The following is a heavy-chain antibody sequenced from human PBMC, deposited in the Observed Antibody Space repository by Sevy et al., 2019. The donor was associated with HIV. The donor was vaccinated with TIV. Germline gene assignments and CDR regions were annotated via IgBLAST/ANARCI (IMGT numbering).Heavy chain of an antibody. J-gene: IGHJ6*02. CDR1: GFTFSTYW. CDR2: VNSDGSST. CDR3: ARTASMDYFFYYAMDV. Sequence: GGSLRLSCAASGFTFSTYWMHWDRQAPGKGLVWVSRVNSDGSSTIYADSVKGRFTISRDNAKNTLYLQMNSLRAEDTAVYYCARTASMDYFFYYAMDVWGQGTTVTVSS. V-gene: IGHV3-74*01.